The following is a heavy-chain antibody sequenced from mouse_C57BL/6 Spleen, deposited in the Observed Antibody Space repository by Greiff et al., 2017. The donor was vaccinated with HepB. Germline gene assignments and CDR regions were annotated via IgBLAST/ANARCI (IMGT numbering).Heavy chain of an antibody. CDR2: IYPGDGDT. V-gene: IGHV1-80*01. CDR3: ARNDYYGSTLFDY. Sequence: VQLQQSGAELVKPGASVKISCKASGYAFSSYWMNWVKQRPGKGLEWIGQIYPGDGDTNYNGKFKGKATLTADKSSSIAYMQLSSLTSEDSAVYFCARNDYYGSTLFDYWGQGTTLTVSS. CDR1: GYAFSSYW. D-gene: IGHD1-1*01. J-gene: IGHJ2*01.